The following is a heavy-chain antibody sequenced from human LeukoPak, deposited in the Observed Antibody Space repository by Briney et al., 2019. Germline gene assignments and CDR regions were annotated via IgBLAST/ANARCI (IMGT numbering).Heavy chain of an antibody. D-gene: IGHD3-22*01. Sequence: SVKVSCKDSGGTFSSYTISWVRQAPGQGLEWLGGIIPILGIANYAQKFQGRVTISADKSTSTAYLELSSLRSEDTGVYYCARDVSDSSGRWGQGTLVTVSS. CDR1: GGTFSSYT. J-gene: IGHJ4*02. CDR3: ARDVSDSSGR. CDR2: IIPILGIA. V-gene: IGHV1-69*10.